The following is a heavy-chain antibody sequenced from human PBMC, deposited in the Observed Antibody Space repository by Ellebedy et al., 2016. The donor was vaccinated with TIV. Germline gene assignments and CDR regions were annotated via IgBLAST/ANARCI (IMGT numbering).Heavy chain of an antibody. CDR1: GGSISSSSYY. V-gene: IGHV4-39*01. Sequence: MPSETLSLTCTLSGGSISSSSYYWGWIRQPPGKGLEWIGSIYYSGSNYYNPSLKSRVTISVDTSKNQFSLKLSSVTAADTAVYYCAGGSGYSYGHSWFDPWGQGTLVTVSS. CDR2: IYYSGSN. D-gene: IGHD5-18*01. J-gene: IGHJ5*02. CDR3: AGGSGYSYGHSWFDP.